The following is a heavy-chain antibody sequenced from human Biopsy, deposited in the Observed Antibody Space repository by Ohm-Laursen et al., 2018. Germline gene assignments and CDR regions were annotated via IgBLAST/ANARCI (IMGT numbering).Heavy chain of an antibody. Sequence: RSLRLSCTASGFTFSSNAMSWVRQAPGKGLEWVSGIDWNRGSIAYGDSVKGRFTISRDNGKNFLYLQMNSLRVEDTDLYFCAKDKGAHINYGDLYYFDSWGPGTMVTVSA. CDR2: IDWNRGSI. V-gene: IGHV3-9*01. CDR3: AKDKGAHINYGDLYYFDS. J-gene: IGHJ4*02. CDR1: GFTFSSNA. D-gene: IGHD3-10*01.